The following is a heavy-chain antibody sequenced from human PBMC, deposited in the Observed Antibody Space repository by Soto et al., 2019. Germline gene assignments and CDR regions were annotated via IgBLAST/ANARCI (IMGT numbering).Heavy chain of an antibody. Sequence: SETLSLTCAVYGGSFSGYYWSWIRQPPGKGLEWIGVINYTGSTNYNPSLKSRVTISVDTSKNQFSLNLSSVTAADTAVYYCARDRPGGNGAFDIWGQGTMVTVSS. V-gene: IGHV4-34*09. CDR1: GGSFSGYY. CDR2: INYTGST. D-gene: IGHD2-15*01. J-gene: IGHJ3*02. CDR3: ARDRPGGNGAFDI.